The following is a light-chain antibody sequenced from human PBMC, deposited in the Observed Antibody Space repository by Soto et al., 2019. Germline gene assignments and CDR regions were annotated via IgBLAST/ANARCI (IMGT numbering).Light chain of an antibody. CDR3: QQHHNWPIT. CDR1: QSLTSD. CDR2: SAS. Sequence: EIVMTQSPATLSVSPGETATLSCRASQSLTSDLAWYQQKPGQAPRLLMYSASTRATGMPARFSGSVSGTEFTLTISSLQSEDFANYFCQQHHNWPITFGGGTSVDIK. V-gene: IGKV3D-15*01. J-gene: IGKJ4*01.